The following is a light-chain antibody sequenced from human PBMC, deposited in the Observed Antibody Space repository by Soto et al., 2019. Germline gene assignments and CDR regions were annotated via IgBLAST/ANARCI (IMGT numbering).Light chain of an antibody. CDR2: KAS. J-gene: IGKJ1*01. V-gene: IGKV1-5*03. Sequence: DIQMTQSPSTLSGSVGDRVTITCRASQTISSWLAWYQQKPGKAPKLLIYKASTLKSGVPSRFSGSGSGTEFTLTISSMQTHDFTHYYCQHYNSYSEAFGQGTKVHIK. CDR3: QHYNSYSEA. CDR1: QTISSW.